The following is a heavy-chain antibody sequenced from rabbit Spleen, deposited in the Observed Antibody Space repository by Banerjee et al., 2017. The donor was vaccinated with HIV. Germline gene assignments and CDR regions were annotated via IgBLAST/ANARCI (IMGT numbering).Heavy chain of an antibody. Sequence: QSLEETGGGLVQPGGSLTLSCKASGFDFTSDYMTWVRQAPGKGLEWIGLIYTAGGSTDYASWVNGRFTISSDNAQNTIHLQMNSLTAADTATYFCARDLTGVIGWNFGWWGPGTLVTVS. V-gene: IGHV1S7*01. D-gene: IGHD1-1*01. J-gene: IGHJ4*01. CDR1: GFDFTSDY. CDR3: ARDLTGVIGWNFGW. CDR2: IYTAGGST.